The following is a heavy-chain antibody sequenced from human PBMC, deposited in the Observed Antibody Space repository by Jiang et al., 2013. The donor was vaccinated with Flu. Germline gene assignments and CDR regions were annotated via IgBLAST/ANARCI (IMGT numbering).Heavy chain of an antibody. J-gene: IGHJ4*02. CDR2: INPSSGDT. Sequence: VKVSCMASGFTFTGYYMNWVRQAPGQGLEWMGWINPSSGDTKYAQKFQGRITMTRDTSISIAYMELNRLRSDDTAVYYCAKGSGITGTTPDYWAQGTLVTVSS. CDR3: AKGSGITGTTPDY. D-gene: IGHD1-7*01. CDR1: GFTFTGYY. V-gene: IGHV1-2*02.